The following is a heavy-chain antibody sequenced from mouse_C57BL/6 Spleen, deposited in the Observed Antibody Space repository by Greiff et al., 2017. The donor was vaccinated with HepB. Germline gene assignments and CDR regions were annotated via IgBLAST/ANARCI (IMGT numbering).Heavy chain of an antibody. CDR1: GFTFSSYA. CDR2: ISDGGSYT. V-gene: IGHV5-4*01. Sequence: EVQVEDSGGDLVKPGGSLKLSCAASGFTFSSYAMSWVRQTPEKRLEWVATISDGGSYTYYPDNVKGRFTISRDNAKNNLYMQLSHLTSEDAAMYYSATEDYGGSGYWGQGTTLTVSS. D-gene: IGHD1-1*01. J-gene: IGHJ2*01. CDR3: ATEDYGGSGY.